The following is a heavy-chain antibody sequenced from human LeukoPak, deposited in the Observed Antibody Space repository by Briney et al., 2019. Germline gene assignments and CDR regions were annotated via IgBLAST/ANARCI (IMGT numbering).Heavy chain of an antibody. V-gene: IGHV3-48*03. CDR1: GFTFSSYE. D-gene: IGHD3-22*01. CDR2: ISTGGGTI. CDR3: WSHYYNDRGYDY. J-gene: IGHJ4*02. Sequence: AGGSLRLSCAASGFTFSSYEMNWVRQAPGRGLEWVSYISTGGGTIYYADSVMGRFTISRDNAKNSLYLQMNSLRAEDTAVYYCWSHYYNDRGYDYWGQGTLVTVSS.